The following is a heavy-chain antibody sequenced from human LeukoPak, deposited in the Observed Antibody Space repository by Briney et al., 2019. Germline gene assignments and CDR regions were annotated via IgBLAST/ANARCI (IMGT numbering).Heavy chain of an antibody. J-gene: IGHJ4*02. CDR1: GGTFSSYA. CDR3: ATVTMVRGVIDY. Sequence: SVKVSCKASGGTFSSYAISWVRQAPGQGLAGLGRIIPILGIANYAQKFQGRVTITADKSTSTAYMELSSLRSEDTAVYYCATVTMVRGVIDYWGQGTLVTVSS. D-gene: IGHD3-10*01. CDR2: IIPILGIA. V-gene: IGHV1-69*04.